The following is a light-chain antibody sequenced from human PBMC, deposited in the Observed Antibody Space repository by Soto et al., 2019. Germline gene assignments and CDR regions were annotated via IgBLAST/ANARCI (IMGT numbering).Light chain of an antibody. Sequence: QSVLTQPPSASGSPGQSVTISCTGTGSYIGGYSYVSWYQQHTGTAPKLMIYEVTKRPSGVPDRFSGSKSDNTASLTVSGLQAEDEADYFCSSYSSGNNLVFGGGTQLTV. V-gene: IGLV2-8*01. J-gene: IGLJ3*02. CDR1: GSYIGGYSY. CDR2: EVT. CDR3: SSYSSGNNLV.